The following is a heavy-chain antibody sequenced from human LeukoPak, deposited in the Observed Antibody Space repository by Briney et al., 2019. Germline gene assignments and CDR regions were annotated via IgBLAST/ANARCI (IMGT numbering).Heavy chain of an antibody. J-gene: IGHJ6*02. CDR1: EFTFSNYW. V-gene: IGHV3-7*01. CDR3: ARENRGRGGMDV. CDR2: IKHDGSKK. D-gene: IGHD2/OR15-2a*01. Sequence: PGGSLRLSCAASEFTFSNYWMSWVRQAPGKGLEWVANIKHDGSKKHYVDSVKGRFTISRDNAKNTLYLQMNSLRAEDMAVYYCARENRGRGGMDVWRQGTTVTVS.